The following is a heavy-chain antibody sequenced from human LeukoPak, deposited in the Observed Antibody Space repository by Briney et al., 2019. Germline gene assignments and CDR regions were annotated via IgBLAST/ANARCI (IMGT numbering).Heavy chain of an antibody. J-gene: IGHJ4*02. D-gene: IGHD3-9*01. V-gene: IGHV3-23*01. CDR1: GFIFSNYV. CDR3: AKWGDYDVLTGYYVSDY. CDR2: ITGSGGST. Sequence: GASLRLSCAASGFIFSNYVMRWVRQAPGKGLEWVSAITGSGGSTYYADSVKGRFTIYRDNSKNTLYLQMNSLRAEDTAVYYCAKWGDYDVLTGYYVSDYWGQGTLVTVSS.